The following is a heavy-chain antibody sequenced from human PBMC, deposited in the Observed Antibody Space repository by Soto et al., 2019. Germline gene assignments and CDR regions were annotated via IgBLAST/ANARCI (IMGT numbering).Heavy chain of an antibody. CDR3: THRPPAANKYYYDSSGYYNDY. D-gene: IGHD3-22*01. Sequence: PGGSLRLSCAASGFTFSNAWMNWVRQAPGKGLEWAGRIKSKTDGGTTDYAAPVKGRFTISRDDSKNTLYLQMNSLKTEDTAVYYCTHRPPAANKYYYDSSGYYNDYWGQGTLVTVSS. CDR1: GFTFSNAW. V-gene: IGHV3-15*07. J-gene: IGHJ4*02. CDR2: IKSKTDGGTT.